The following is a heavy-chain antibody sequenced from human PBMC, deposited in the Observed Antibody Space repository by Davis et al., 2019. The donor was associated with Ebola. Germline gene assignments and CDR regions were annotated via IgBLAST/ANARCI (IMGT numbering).Heavy chain of an antibody. CDR2: ISGSGGST. J-gene: IGHJ3*02. CDR1: GITFSCYA. Sequence: LKISCAASGITFSCYAMSWVRQAPGKGLEWVSAISGSGGSTYYADSVKGRFTISRDNSKNTLYLQMNSLRAEDTAVYYCAKDGDNWNYDERDAFDIWGQGTMVTVSS. CDR3: AKDGDNWNYDERDAFDI. V-gene: IGHV3-23*01. D-gene: IGHD1-7*01.